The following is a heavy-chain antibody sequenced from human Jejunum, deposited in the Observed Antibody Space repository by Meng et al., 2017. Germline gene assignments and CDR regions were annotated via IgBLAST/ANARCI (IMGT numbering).Heavy chain of an antibody. CDR2: INDSGST. Sequence: QVKLQQWGAGLLKPSETLSRTCAVYGGPISDYYWTWFRQPPGKGLEWIGEINDSGSTNYNPSLKSRVTISVDTSKSQFYLRVSSVTAADTAVYYCARGNEYSNYGADFWGQGTLVTVSS. CDR1: GGPISDYY. CDR3: ARGNEYSNYGADF. V-gene: IGHV4-34*01. D-gene: IGHD4-11*01. J-gene: IGHJ4*02.